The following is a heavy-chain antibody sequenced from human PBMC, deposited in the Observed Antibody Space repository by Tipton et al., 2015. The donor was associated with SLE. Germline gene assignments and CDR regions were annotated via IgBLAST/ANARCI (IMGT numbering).Heavy chain of an antibody. CDR2: INHSGST. Sequence: TLSLTCAGYGGSFSGYYCSWIRQPPGKGLEWIGEINHSGSTNYNPSLKSRVTISVDTSKNQFSLKLSSVTAADTAVYYCARPGAVAGTFDYWGQGTLVTVSS. CDR3: ARPGAVAGTFDY. CDR1: GGSFSGYY. V-gene: IGHV4-34*01. D-gene: IGHD6-19*01. J-gene: IGHJ4*02.